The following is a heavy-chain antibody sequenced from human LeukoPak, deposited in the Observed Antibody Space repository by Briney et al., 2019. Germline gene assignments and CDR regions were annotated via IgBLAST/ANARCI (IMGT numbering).Heavy chain of an antibody. V-gene: IGHV3-23*01. CDR3: ARLFDSSGYSSTRY. D-gene: IGHD3-22*01. Sequence: GGTLRLSCAASGFTFSSYGMSWVRQAPGKGLEWVSAISGSGGSTYYADSVKGRFTISRDNSKNTLYLQMNSLRAEDTAVYYCARLFDSSGYSSTRYWGQGTLVTVSS. CDR1: GFTFSSYG. CDR2: ISGSGGST. J-gene: IGHJ4*02.